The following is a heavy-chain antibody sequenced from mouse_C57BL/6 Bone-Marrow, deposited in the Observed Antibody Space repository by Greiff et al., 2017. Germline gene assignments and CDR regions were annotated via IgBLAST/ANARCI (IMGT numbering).Heavy chain of an antibody. CDR1: GFTFSSYA. Sequence: EVHLVESGEGLVKPGGSLKLSCAASGFTFSSYAMSWVRQTPEKRLEWVAYISSGGDYIYYADTVKGRFTISRDNARNTLYLQMRSLKSEDTAMYYCTRGGITTEYYFDYWGQGTTLTVSS. D-gene: IGHD2-4*01. J-gene: IGHJ2*01. CDR2: ISSGGDYI. V-gene: IGHV5-9-1*02. CDR3: TRGGITTEYYFDY.